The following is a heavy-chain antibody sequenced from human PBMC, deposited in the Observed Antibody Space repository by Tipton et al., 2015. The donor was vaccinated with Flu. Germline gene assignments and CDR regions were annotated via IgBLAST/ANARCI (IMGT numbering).Heavy chain of an antibody. J-gene: IGHJ4*02. CDR3: ASGRRWGSPFDY. D-gene: IGHD2-21*01. V-gene: IGHV4-38-2*01. Sequence: TLSLTCAVSGYSISTAHYWGRIRQPPGKGLEWIGSIDHSGTSYSSPSLKSRVTISVDTSKNQFSLSLSSVTAADTAVYYCASGRRWGSPFDYWGQGTLVTVSS. CDR2: IDHSGTS. CDR1: GYSISTAHY.